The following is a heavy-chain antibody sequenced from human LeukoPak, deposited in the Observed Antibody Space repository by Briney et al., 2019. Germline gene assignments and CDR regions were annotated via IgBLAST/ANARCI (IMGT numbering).Heavy chain of an antibody. Sequence: ASVKVSCKSSGYTFTSYDINWVRQPTGQGLEWMGWMNPNSGNTSYAQKFQGRVTMTRNTSISTAYTELSSLRSEDTAVYYCARVGSGYYYYGMDVWGQGTTVTVSS. V-gene: IGHV1-8*01. CDR3: ARVGSGYYYYGMDV. J-gene: IGHJ6*02. CDR1: GYTFTSYD. CDR2: MNPNSGNT.